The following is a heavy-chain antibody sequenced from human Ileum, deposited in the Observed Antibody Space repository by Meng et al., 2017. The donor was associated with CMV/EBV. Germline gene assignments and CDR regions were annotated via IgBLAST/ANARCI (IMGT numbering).Heavy chain of an antibody. CDR2: FYSSDTY. V-gene: IGHV4-4*07. D-gene: IGHD1-26*01. CDR1: GGSVNNYY. CDR3: ARGPGASTREGFDY. Sequence: QVHLVESGPGVVKPSGTLSLTCNASGGSVNNYYWSWIRQSAGKGLEWIGRFYSSDTYNYHPSLDSRVTMSLDTSKNQFSLNLRSVTAADTATYYCARGPGASTREGFDYWGLGTLVTVSS. J-gene: IGHJ4*02.